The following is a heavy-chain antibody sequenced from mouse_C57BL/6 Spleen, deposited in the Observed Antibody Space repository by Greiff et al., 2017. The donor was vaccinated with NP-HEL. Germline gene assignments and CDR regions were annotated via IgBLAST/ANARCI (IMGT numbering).Heavy chain of an antibody. CDR1: GFTFSDYG. CDR2: ISSGSSTI. CDR3: ARTPYYYGSRYYAMDY. D-gene: IGHD1-1*01. J-gene: IGHJ4*01. V-gene: IGHV5-17*01. Sequence: EVQLVESGGGLVKPGGSLKLSCAASGFTFSDYGMHWVRQAPEKGLEWVAYISSGSSTIYYADTVKGRFTISRDNAKNTLFLQMTSLRSEDTAMYYCARTPYYYGSRYYAMDYWGQGTSVTVSS.